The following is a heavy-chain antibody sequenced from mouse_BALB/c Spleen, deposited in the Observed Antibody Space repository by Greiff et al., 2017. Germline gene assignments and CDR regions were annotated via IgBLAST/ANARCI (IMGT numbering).Heavy chain of an antibody. Sequence: VQLQQSGAELAKPGASVKMSCKASGYTFTSYWMHWVKQRPGQGLEWIGYINPSTGYTEYNQKFKDKATLTADKSSSTAYMQLSSLTSEDSAVYYCARSGYGNYVDYWGQGTTLTVSS. CDR1: GYTFTSYW. J-gene: IGHJ2*01. V-gene: IGHV1-7*01. CDR3: ARSGYGNYVDY. CDR2: INPSTGYT. D-gene: IGHD2-1*01.